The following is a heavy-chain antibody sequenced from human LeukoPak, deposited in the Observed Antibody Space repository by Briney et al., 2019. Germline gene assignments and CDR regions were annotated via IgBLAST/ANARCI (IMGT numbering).Heavy chain of an antibody. J-gene: IGHJ4*02. D-gene: IGHD2-15*01. CDR1: GDSINGYF. V-gene: IGHV4-59*12. Sequence: PSETLSLTCTVSGDSINGYFWSWIRQPPGKGLEWIGYIYYSGGTNYNPSLESRVTMSADTSKNLFSLKLSSVTAADTAVYYCARVYCGGGNCYHFDYWGQGTLVTVSS. CDR2: IYYSGGT. CDR3: ARVYCGGGNCYHFDY.